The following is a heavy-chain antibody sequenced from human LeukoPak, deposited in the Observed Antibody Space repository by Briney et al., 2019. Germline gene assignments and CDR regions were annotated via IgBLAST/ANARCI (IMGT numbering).Heavy chain of an antibody. D-gene: IGHD6-6*01. CDR3: ARSANPGVHELDT. J-gene: IGHJ5*02. Sequence: PGGSLRLSCEASGFTFSSYAMAWVRQAPGKGLEGLSYITSSSNINYSDSLKGRFTISRDHAKNSLYLQMNSLRDEDTAVYYCARSANPGVHELDTWGQGSLLTVS. V-gene: IGHV3-48*02. CDR2: ITSSSNI. CDR1: GFTFSSYA.